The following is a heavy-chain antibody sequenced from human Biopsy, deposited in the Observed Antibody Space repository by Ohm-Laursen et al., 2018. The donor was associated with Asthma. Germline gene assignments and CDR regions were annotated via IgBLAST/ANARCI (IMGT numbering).Heavy chain of an antibody. J-gene: IGHJ4*02. V-gene: IGHV3-30*03. CDR2: ISYDGSNK. CDR1: GLTFSSYG. D-gene: IGHD6-19*01. CDR3: AREGVAGTHIED. Sequence: SLRLSCAASGLTFSSYGMHWVRQAPGKGLEWVAVISYDGSNKYYADSVKGRFTISRDNSKNTLSLQMNSLTAEDTAVYYCAREGVAGTHIEDWGQGTLVTVSS.